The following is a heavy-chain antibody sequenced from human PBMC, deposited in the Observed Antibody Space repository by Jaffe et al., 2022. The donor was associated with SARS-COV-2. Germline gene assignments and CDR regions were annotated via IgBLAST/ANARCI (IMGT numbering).Heavy chain of an antibody. J-gene: IGHJ6*02. CDR2: ISSSGSTI. V-gene: IGHV3-48*03. D-gene: IGHD1-1*01. CDR1: GFTFSSYE. Sequence: EVQLVESGGGLVQPGGSLRLSCAASGFTFSSYEMNWVRQAPGKGLEWVSYISSSGSTIYYADSVKGRFTISRDNAKNSLYLQMNSLRAEDTAVYYCARAWNDVEYYYYYGMDVWGQGTTVTVSS. CDR3: ARAWNDVEYYYYYGMDV.